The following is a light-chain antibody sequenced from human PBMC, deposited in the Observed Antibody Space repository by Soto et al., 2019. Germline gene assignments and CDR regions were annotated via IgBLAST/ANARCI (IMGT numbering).Light chain of an antibody. V-gene: IGKV3-20*01. CDR2: AAS. CDR1: QSVTSSY. Sequence: EIVVTQAPGTLSLSPGERATLSCRASQSVTSSYLAWYQQKPGQAPRLLIYAASSRASAIPDRFRGSVSGTDFTLTISRLEPEDFAVYYCHQYGTSPQTFGQGTKVEIK. CDR3: HQYGTSPQT. J-gene: IGKJ1*01.